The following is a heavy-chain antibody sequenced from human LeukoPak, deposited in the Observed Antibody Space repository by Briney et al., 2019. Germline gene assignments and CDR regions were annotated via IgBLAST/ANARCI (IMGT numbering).Heavy chain of an antibody. V-gene: IGHV3-23*01. CDR1: GFTFSSYG. CDR2: ISGGGGST. J-gene: IGHJ6*03. CDR3: ARAGGDYVRQYYYYYYMDV. D-gene: IGHD4-17*01. Sequence: HPGGSLRLSCAASGFTFSSYGMSWVRQAPGKGLEWVSAISGGGGSTDYVDSVKGRFTISRDNAKNSLYLQMNSLRAEDTAVYYCARAGGDYVRQYYYYYYMDVWGKGTTVTVSS.